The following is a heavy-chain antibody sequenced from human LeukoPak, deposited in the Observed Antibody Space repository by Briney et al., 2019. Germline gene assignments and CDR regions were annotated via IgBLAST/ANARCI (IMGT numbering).Heavy chain of an antibody. CDR2: ISGGYTT. D-gene: IGHD5-12*01. CDR1: GFTFSTYA. CDR3: AKPVRASGSNTFDI. Sequence: PGGSLRLSCAASGFTFSTYAMSWVRQAPGKGLEWVSAISGGYTTYYADSVKGRFTISRDNSKNTLSLQMNSLRAEDTAVYYCAKPVRASGSNTFDIWGQGTMVTVSS. J-gene: IGHJ3*02. V-gene: IGHV3-23*01.